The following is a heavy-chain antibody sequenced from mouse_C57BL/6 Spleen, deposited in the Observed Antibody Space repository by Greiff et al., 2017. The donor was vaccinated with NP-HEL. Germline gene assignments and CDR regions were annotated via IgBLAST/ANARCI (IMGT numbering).Heavy chain of an antibody. J-gene: IGHJ1*03. Sequence: VQLQQSGTVLARPGASVKMSCKTSGYTFTSYWMHWVKQRPGQGLEWIGAIYPGNSDTSYNQKFKGKAKLTAVTSASTAYMELSSLTNEDSAVYYCTFITTVVDWYFDVWGTGTTVTVSS. D-gene: IGHD1-1*01. CDR1: GYTFTSYW. V-gene: IGHV1-5*01. CDR2: IYPGNSDT. CDR3: TFITTVVDWYFDV.